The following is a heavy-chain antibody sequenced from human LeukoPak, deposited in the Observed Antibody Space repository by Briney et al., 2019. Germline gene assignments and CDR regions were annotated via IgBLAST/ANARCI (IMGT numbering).Heavy chain of an antibody. CDR1: GFIFNYYA. J-gene: IGHJ4*02. CDR2: IYSGGNT. Sequence: GGSLRLSCATSGFIFNYYAMSWVRQAPGKGLEWVSVIYSGGNTFYAASVKGRFTVSRDNSKNTLYLQMTSLRAEDTAVYYCARADYYDSSGYNDYWGQGTLVTVSS. CDR3: ARADYYDSSGYNDY. V-gene: IGHV3-53*01. D-gene: IGHD3-22*01.